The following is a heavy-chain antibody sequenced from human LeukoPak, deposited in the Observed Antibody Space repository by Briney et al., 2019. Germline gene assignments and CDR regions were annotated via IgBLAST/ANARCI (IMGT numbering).Heavy chain of an antibody. J-gene: IGHJ6*03. CDR1: GFTLSSYA. V-gene: IGHV3-23*05. CDR2: IDTRGTGT. Sequence: GGSLRLSCAASGFTLSSYATSWVRQAPGRGLEWVSTIDTRGTGTFYADSVKGRFTISRDNSKNTLFVQMSGLRAEDTAVYYCAKGLLTAGSHNCMDVWGKGTTVTVSS. CDR3: AKGLLTAGSHNCMDV. D-gene: IGHD2-21*02.